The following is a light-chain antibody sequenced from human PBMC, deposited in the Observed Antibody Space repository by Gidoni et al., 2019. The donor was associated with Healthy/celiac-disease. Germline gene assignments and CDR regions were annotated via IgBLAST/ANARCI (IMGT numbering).Light chain of an antibody. V-gene: IGKV1-39*01. J-gene: IGKJ3*01. CDR2: AAS. CDR1: QSISSY. Sequence: IQMTQSPSSLSASVGDRVTINCRASQSISSYLNWYQQKPGKAPKLLIYAASSLQSGVPSRFSGSGSGTDFTLTISSLQPEDFATYYCQQSYSTPFTFGPGTKVDIK. CDR3: QQSYSTPFT.